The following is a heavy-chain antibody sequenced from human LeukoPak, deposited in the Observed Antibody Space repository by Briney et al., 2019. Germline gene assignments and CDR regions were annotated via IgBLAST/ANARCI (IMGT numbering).Heavy chain of an antibody. CDR2: ISYDGSDK. J-gene: IGHJ5*02. CDR3: AKEVGGFDP. CDR1: GFTFSSYG. V-gene: IGHV3-30*18. Sequence: GGSLRLSCAATGFTFSSYGMHWVRQAPGKGLEWVAVISYDGSDKYYADSVKGRFTISRDNSKNTLYLQMNSLRAEDTAVYYCAKEVGGFDPWGQGTLVTVSS. D-gene: IGHD4-17*01.